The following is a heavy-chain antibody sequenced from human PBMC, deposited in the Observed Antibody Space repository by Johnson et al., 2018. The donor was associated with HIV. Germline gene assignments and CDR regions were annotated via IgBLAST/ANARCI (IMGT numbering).Heavy chain of an antibody. J-gene: IGHJ3*02. V-gene: IGHV3-7*01. CDR2: INLDGSEK. CDR1: GFTFRSYW. Sequence: MQLVESGGGLVQPGGSLRLSCAASGFTFRSYWMSWVRQAPGTGLEWVANINLDGSEKNYVDSVKGRFTISRDNAKNSLYLQMNSLRAEDTVVYYCARDRGAFDIWGQGTMVTVSS. CDR3: ARDRGAFDI.